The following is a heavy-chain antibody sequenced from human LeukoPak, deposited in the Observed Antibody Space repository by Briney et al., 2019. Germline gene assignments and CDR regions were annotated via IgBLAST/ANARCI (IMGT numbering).Heavy chain of an antibody. CDR3: ARGHIVVVVAATEFDY. J-gene: IGHJ4*02. D-gene: IGHD2-15*01. CDR1: GFTFSTYW. V-gene: IGHV3-74*01. Sequence: PGGSLRLSCAASGFTFSTYWMHWVRQAPGKGLVWVSHTNSDGSRTIYADSVKGRFTISRDNAKNTLYLQMNSLRAEDTALYYCARGHIVVVVAATEFDYWGQGTLVTVSS. CDR2: TNSDGSRT.